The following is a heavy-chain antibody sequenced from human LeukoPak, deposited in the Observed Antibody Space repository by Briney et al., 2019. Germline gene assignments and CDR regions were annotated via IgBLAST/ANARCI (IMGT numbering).Heavy chain of an antibody. CDR3: ARDKRHSYGRYFDP. CDR1: GDSISTYH. V-gene: IGHV4-59*01. D-gene: IGHD5-18*01. J-gene: IGHJ4*02. Sequence: SETLSLTCSVSGDSISTYHWNWIRKPPGKGLEWIGYIHSSGISNYNPSLKNGVNIFLDRSKNQLLLNLRSVTAADTAVYYCARDKRHSYGRYFDPWGQGMLVTVSS. CDR2: IHSSGIS.